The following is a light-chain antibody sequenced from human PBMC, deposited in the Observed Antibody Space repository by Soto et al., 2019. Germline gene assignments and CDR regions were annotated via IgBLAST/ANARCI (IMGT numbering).Light chain of an antibody. CDR3: QQCSNWPYT. J-gene: IGKJ2*01. V-gene: IGKV3-15*01. CDR2: GAS. Sequence: ETVMTQSPATLSVSAGDRVTLSCRASQSVSSDLAWYQQKSGQAPRLLIFGASTRATGIPARFSGSGTGTEFTLTISSLQSEDFAVYYCQQCSNWPYTFGQGTKLEIK. CDR1: QSVSSD.